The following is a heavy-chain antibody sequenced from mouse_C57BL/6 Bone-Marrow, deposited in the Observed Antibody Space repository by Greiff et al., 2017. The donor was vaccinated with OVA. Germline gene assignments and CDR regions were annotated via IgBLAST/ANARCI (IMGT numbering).Heavy chain of an antibody. CDR3: ARGIYDGYYGYWYFDV. Sequence: QVQLKQPGAELVKPGASVKLSCKASGYTFTSYWMHWVKQRPGQGLEWIGMIHPNSGSTNYNEKFKSKATLTVDKSSSTAYMQLSSLTSEDSAVYYCARGIYDGYYGYWYFDVWGTGTTVTVSS. CDR2: IHPNSGST. V-gene: IGHV1-64*01. D-gene: IGHD2-3*01. J-gene: IGHJ1*03. CDR1: GYTFTSYW.